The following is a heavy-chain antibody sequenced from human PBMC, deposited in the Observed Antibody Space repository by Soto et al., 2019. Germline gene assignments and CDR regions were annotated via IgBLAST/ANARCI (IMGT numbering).Heavy chain of an antibody. Sequence: GGSLRLSCAASGFTFSSYGMHWVRQAPGRGLEWVAVISYDGSNKYYADSVKGRLTISRDNSKNTLYLQMNSLRAEDTAVYYCAKDASIAVAGTLYFDYWGQGTLVTVSS. CDR1: GFTFSSYG. J-gene: IGHJ4*02. CDR3: AKDASIAVAGTLYFDY. V-gene: IGHV3-30*18. CDR2: ISYDGSNK. D-gene: IGHD6-19*01.